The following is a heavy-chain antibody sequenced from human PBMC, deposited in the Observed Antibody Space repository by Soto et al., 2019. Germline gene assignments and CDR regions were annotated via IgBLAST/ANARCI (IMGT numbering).Heavy chain of an antibody. D-gene: IGHD3-10*01. CDR3: ARYYYTIQEWFDT. CDR1: GGTFSSYA. J-gene: IGHJ5*02. Sequence: SSVKVSCMASGGTFSSYAISWVRQAPGQELEWMGGIIPIFGTANYAQKFQGRVTITADESTSKAYMELSSLRPAKPAVSYSARYYYTIQEWFDTWGQESLVTVSS. V-gene: IGHV1-69*13. CDR2: IIPIFGTA.